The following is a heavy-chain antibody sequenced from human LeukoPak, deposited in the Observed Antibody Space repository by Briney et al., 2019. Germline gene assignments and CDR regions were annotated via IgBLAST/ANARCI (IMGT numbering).Heavy chain of an antibody. Sequence: GGSLRLSCTASGFTFGDYAMSWFRQAPGKGLEWVGFIRSKAYGGTTAYAASVKGRFTISRDDFKSIAYLQMNSLKTEDTAVYYCSRMAAMVFSQDAWGQGTTVTVSS. D-gene: IGHD5-18*01. CDR2: IRSKAYGGTT. V-gene: IGHV3-49*03. CDR3: SRMAAMVFSQDA. CDR1: GFTFGDYA. J-gene: IGHJ6*02.